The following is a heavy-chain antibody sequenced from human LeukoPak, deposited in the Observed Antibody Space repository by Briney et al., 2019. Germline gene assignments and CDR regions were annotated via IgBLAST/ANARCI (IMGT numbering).Heavy chain of an antibody. V-gene: IGHV4-31*03. J-gene: IGHJ5*02. CDR2: SYSSGTT. CDR1: GGSISSGGHY. CDR3: ARRNGYCSATTCHNWFDP. D-gene: IGHD2-2*03. Sequence: PSQTLSLTCTVSGGSISSGGHYWGWIRQHPEKGLEWIGYSYSSGTTYDNPSLKSRVTISVDSSKNQFSLKLSSVTAADTAVYYCARRNGYCSATTCHNWFDPWGQGTLVTVSS.